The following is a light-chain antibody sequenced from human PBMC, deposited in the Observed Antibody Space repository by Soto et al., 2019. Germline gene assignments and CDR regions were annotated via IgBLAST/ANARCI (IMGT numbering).Light chain of an antibody. Sequence: SYELTQPPSVSVAPGKTARITCGRNNIGSKNVHWYQQKQGQAPVLVIYYDSDRPSGIPERFSGSNSGNTATLTISRVEAGDEADYYCQVWDSSSDSSSDTVFGGGTKLTVL. V-gene: IGLV3-21*04. J-gene: IGLJ2*01. CDR1: NIGSKN. CDR2: YDS. CDR3: QVWDSSSDSSSDTV.